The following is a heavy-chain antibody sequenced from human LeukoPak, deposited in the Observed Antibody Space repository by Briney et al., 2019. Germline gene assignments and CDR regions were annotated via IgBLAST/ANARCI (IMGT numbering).Heavy chain of an antibody. D-gene: IGHD2-2*01. CDR2: IYHSGST. J-gene: IGHJ2*01. V-gene: IGHV4-30-2*01. Sequence: PSQTLSLTCTVSGGSISSGGYYWSWIRQPPGKGLEWIGYIYHSGSTYYNPSLKSRVTISVDRSKNQFSLKLSSVTAADTAAYYCARDVGCSSTSCYPNYWYFDLWGRGTLVTVSS. CDR1: GGSISSGGYY. CDR3: ARDVGCSSTSCYPNYWYFDL.